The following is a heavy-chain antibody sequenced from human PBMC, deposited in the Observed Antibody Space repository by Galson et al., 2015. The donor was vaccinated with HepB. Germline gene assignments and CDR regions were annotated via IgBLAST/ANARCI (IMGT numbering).Heavy chain of an antibody. Sequence: SVKVSCKASGYNFLSYGISWVRQAPGQGLEWMGWIGGHNGETNSAQNFQGRVTLTTDTSTSTVYMDLGSLKFDDTAVYYCTRSGRGSGRSLYYYGMDVWGQGTMVTVSS. CDR3: TRSGRGSGRSLYYYGMDV. D-gene: IGHD6-19*01. CDR2: IGGHNGET. CDR1: GYNFLSYG. J-gene: IGHJ6*02. V-gene: IGHV1-18*01.